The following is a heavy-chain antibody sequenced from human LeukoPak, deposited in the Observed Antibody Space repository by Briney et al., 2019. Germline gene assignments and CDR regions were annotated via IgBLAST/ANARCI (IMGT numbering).Heavy chain of an antibody. CDR1: GFTFSSYW. CDR3: AREFPEYSSSWYGYFDY. V-gene: IGHV3-53*01. D-gene: IGHD6-13*01. J-gene: IGHJ4*02. CDR2: IYSGGST. Sequence: GGSLRLSCAASGFTFSSYWMSWVRQAPGKGPEWVSVIYSGGSTYYADSVKGRFTISRDNSKNTLYLQMNSLRAEDTAVYYCAREFPEYSSSWYGYFDYWGQGTLVTVSS.